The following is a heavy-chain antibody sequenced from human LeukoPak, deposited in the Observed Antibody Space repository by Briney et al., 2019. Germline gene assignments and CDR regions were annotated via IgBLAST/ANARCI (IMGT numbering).Heavy chain of an antibody. CDR2: IYYSGRT. J-gene: IGHJ4*02. CDR3: ASDYGSGSYRFDF. D-gene: IGHD3-10*01. Sequence: SETLSLTCTVSGGSLSSYSRSWIRQPPGKGLEWIGYIYYSGRTVYNPSLKSRVTISLDTSKNQFSLKLSSVTAADTAVYYCASDYGSGSYRFDFWGQGTLVSVSS. V-gene: IGHV4-59*01. CDR1: GGSLSSYS.